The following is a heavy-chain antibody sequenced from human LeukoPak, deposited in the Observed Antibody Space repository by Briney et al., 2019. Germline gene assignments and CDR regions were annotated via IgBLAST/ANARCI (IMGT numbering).Heavy chain of an antibody. CDR2: IRYDGSNA. Sequence: GGSLRLSCAASGFSFSTYAMHWVRQAPGEGLDWVAFIRYDGSNACYADSVKGRFTISRDNSKNTLYLQMNSLRAEDTAVYYCARVRGVTSNWFDPWGQGTLVTVSS. CDR1: GFSFSTYA. J-gene: IGHJ5*02. CDR3: ARVRGVTSNWFDP. V-gene: IGHV3-30*02. D-gene: IGHD3-10*01.